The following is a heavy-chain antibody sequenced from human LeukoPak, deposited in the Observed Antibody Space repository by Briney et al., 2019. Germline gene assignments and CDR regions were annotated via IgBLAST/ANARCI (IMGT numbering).Heavy chain of an antibody. Sequence: SETLSLTCTVSGGSISSNYWSWIRQPPGKGLEWIGYIYYSGSTKYNPSLKSRVTISVDTSKNQFSLKLSSVTAADTAFYYCARQEGGTTYDYWGQGTLVTVSS. V-gene: IGHV4-59*08. J-gene: IGHJ4*02. CDR1: GGSISSNY. CDR2: IYYSGST. CDR3: ARQEGGTTYDY. D-gene: IGHD1-7*01.